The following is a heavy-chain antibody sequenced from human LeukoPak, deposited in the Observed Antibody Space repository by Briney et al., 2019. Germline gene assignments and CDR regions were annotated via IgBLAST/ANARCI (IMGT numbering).Heavy chain of an antibody. D-gene: IGHD1-1*01. CDR2: IWYDGSNK. Sequence: GGSLRLSCAASGFTFSSYGMHWVRQAPGKGLEWVAVIWYDGSNKYYADSVKGRFTISRDNSKNTLYLQMNSLRAEDTAVYYCAREQLERLYLDYWGQGTLVTVSS. CDR1: GFTFSSYG. J-gene: IGHJ4*02. V-gene: IGHV3-33*01. CDR3: AREQLERLYLDY.